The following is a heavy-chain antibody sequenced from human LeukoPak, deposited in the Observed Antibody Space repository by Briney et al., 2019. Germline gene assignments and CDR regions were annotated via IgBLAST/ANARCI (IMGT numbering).Heavy chain of an antibody. CDR2: INPDGSDT. CDR3: ARVRNGYSSGLDV. CDR1: KFTFGSFC. V-gene: IGHV3-74*01. J-gene: IGHJ6*02. Sequence: GGSLRLSCAASKFTFGSFCMNWVRLVPGKGLMWVSRINPDGSDTEYADSVKGRFTVSRDNARNTLYLEMRSLSVQDSDLYYCARVRNGYSSGLDVWGPGTWVTVSS. D-gene: IGHD2-15*01.